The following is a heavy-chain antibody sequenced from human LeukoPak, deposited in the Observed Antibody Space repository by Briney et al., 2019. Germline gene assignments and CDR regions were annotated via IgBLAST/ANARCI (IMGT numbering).Heavy chain of an antibody. CDR1: GFTFSSYA. CDR3: AKGDTGIIRRYYFDY. D-gene: IGHD5-18*01. J-gene: IGHJ4*02. V-gene: IGHV3-23*01. CDR2: ISGSGGST. Sequence: PGGSLRLSCAASGFTFSSYAMSWVRQAPGKGLEWVSVISGSGGSTYYADSVKGRFTISRDNSKNTLYLQMNTLRAEDTAVYYYAKGDTGIIRRYYFDYWGQGTLVTVSS.